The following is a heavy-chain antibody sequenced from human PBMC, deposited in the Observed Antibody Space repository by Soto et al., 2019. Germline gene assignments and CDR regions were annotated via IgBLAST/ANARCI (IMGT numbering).Heavy chain of an antibody. J-gene: IGHJ5*02. CDR2: IWYDGSNK. V-gene: IGHV3-33*01. D-gene: IGHD1-26*01. CDR1: GFTFSSYG. CDR3: ARDHTPLKWERPYWFDP. Sequence: QVQLLESGGGVVQPGRSLRLSCAASGFTFSSYGMHWVRQAPGKGLEWVAVIWYDGSNKYYADSVKGRFTISRDNSKNTLYLQMNSLRAEDTAVYYCARDHTPLKWERPYWFDPWGQGTLVTVSS.